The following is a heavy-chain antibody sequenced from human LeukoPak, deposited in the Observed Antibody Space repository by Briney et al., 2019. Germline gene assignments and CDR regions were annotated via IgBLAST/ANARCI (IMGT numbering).Heavy chain of an antibody. Sequence: KSSETLSLTCTVSGGSISSYYWSWIRQPPGKGLEWIGYIYYSGSTNYNPSLKSRVTISVDTSKNQFSLKLSSVTAADTAVYYCARMVVAATRMWDYYGMDVWGQGTTVTVSS. CDR1: GGSISSYY. CDR3: ARMVVAATRMWDYYGMDV. D-gene: IGHD2-15*01. V-gene: IGHV4-59*01. CDR2: IYYSGST. J-gene: IGHJ6*02.